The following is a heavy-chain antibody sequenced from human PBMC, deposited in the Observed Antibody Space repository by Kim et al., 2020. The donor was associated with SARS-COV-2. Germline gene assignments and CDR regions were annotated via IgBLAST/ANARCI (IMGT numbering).Heavy chain of an antibody. CDR1: GYTFTSYD. V-gene: IGHV1-8*01. Sequence: ASVKVSCKASGYTFTSYDINWVRQATGQGLEWMGWMNPNSGNTGYAQKFQGRVTMTRNTSISTAYMELSSLRSEDTAVYYCARERRAYSSSWYDYWGQGTLVTVSS. J-gene: IGHJ4*02. CDR2: MNPNSGNT. CDR3: ARERRAYSSSWYDY. D-gene: IGHD6-13*01.